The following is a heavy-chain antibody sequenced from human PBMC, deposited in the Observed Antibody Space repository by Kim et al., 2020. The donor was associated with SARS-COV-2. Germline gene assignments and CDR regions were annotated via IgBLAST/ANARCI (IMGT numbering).Heavy chain of an antibody. J-gene: IGHJ4*02. Sequence: SETLSLTCAVYGGSFSGYYWSWIRQPPGKGLEWIGEINHSGSTNYNPSLKSRVTISVDTSKNQFSLKLSSVTAADTAVYYCARGISQSGGHFDYWGQGTLVTVSS. CDR1: GGSFSGYY. CDR2: INHSGST. D-gene: IGHD2-15*01. CDR3: ARGISQSGGHFDY. V-gene: IGHV4-34*01.